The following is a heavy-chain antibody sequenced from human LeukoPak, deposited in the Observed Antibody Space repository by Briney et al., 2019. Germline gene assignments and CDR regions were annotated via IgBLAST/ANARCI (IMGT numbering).Heavy chain of an antibody. CDR2: ISSGSTTI. CDR3: AKDVYSSGTGYFDY. J-gene: IGHJ4*02. V-gene: IGHV3-48*04. Sequence: GGSLRLSCAASGFIFSTYSMNWVRQAPGKGLEWVSYISSGSTTIHYADSVKGRFTISRDNAKNSLYLQMNSLRAEDTALYYCAKDVYSSGTGYFDYWGQGTLVTVSS. D-gene: IGHD6-19*01. CDR1: GFIFSTYS.